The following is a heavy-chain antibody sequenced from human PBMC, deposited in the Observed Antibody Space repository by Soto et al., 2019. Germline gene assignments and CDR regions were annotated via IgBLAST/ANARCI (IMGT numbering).Heavy chain of an antibody. CDR3: AKDRVNGNSVWDPFDI. D-gene: IGHD4-17*01. Sequence: EVQLLESGGGLVQPGGSLRLSCAASGFTFSSYSMSWVRQAPGKGLEWVSGFSTSGDGGTTYYADSVKGRFTISRDNSKNTVSLQMNSLRTEDTAAYYCAKDRVNGNSVWDPFDIWGQGTMVTVST. CDR2: TSGDGGTT. J-gene: IGHJ3*02. V-gene: IGHV3-23*01. CDR1: GFTFSSYS.